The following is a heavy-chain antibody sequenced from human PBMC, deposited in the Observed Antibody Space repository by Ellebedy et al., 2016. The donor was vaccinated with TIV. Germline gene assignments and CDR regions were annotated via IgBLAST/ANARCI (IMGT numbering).Heavy chain of an antibody. V-gene: IGHV3-23*01. D-gene: IGHD6-13*01. CDR2: ISGSGGYT. J-gene: IGHJ6*02. CDR3: ASRGGIAAGTSYYGMDV. Sequence: GGSLRLXXAASGFTFSSYAMNWVRQAPGKGLEWVSVISGSGGYTYYADSVKGRFTISRDNSKNTLSLQMNGLRGEDTAVYYCASRGGIAAGTSYYGMDVWGHGTTVIVSS. CDR1: GFTFSSYA.